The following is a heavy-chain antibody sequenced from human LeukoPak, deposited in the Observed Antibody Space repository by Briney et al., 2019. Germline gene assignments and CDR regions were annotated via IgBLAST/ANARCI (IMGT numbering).Heavy chain of an antibody. CDR2: ISYDGSNK. J-gene: IGHJ4*02. V-gene: IGHV3-30*04. CDR1: GFTFSSYA. D-gene: IGHD3-10*01. Sequence: PGGSLRLSCAASGFTFSSYAMHWVRQAPGKGLEWVAVISYDGSNKYYADSVKGRFTISRDNSKDTLYLQMNSLRAEDTAVYYCAGDTVRGSHCFDYWGQGTLVTVSS. CDR3: AGDTVRGSHCFDY.